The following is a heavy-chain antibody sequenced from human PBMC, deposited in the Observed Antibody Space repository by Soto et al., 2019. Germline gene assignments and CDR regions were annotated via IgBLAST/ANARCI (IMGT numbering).Heavy chain of an antibody. CDR3: AREYCSGGSCSYYGMDV. D-gene: IGHD2-15*01. CDR2: IIPIFGTA. Sequence: QVQLVQSGAEVKKPGSSVKVSCKASGGTFSSYAISWVRQAPGQGLEWMGGIIPIFGTANYAQKFQGRVTITADESTSTAYMELSRLRSEDTAVYYCAREYCSGGSCSYYGMDVWGQGTTVTVSS. CDR1: GGTFSSYA. V-gene: IGHV1-69*01. J-gene: IGHJ6*02.